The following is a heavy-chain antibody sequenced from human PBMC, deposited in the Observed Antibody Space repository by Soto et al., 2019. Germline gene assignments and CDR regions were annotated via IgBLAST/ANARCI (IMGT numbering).Heavy chain of an antibody. CDR3: ARDRDYYGSGAGYYYGMDV. CDR1: GGTFSSYA. V-gene: IGHV1-69*06. J-gene: IGHJ6*02. CDR2: IIPIFGTA. D-gene: IGHD3-10*01. Sequence: QVQLVQSGAEVKKPGSSVKVSCKASGGTFSSYAISWVRQAPGQGLEWMGGIIPIFGTANYAQKFQGRVTITADKATSTAYMGLSSLRSEDTAVYYCARDRDYYGSGAGYYYGMDVWGQGTTVTVSS.